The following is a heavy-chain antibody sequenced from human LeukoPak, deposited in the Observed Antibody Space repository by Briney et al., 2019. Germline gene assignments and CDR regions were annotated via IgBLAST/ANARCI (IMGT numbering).Heavy chain of an antibody. CDR2: IYYSGST. CDR3: ARLYNWNDAYGMDV. CDR1: GGSISSSSYY. V-gene: IGHV4-39*01. Sequence: SEALSLTCTVSGGSISSSSYYWGWIRQPPGKGLEWIGSIYYSGSTYYNPSLKSRVTISVDTSKNQFSLKLSSVTAADTAVYYCARLYNWNDAYGMDVWGQGTTVTVSS. J-gene: IGHJ6*02. D-gene: IGHD1-1*01.